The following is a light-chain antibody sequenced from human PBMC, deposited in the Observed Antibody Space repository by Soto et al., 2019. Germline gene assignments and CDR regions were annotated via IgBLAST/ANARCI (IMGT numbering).Light chain of an antibody. J-gene: IGKJ1*01. V-gene: IGKV1-5*01. CDR1: QSINNW. CDR3: QHYNRYSPWT. CDR2: DAS. Sequence: DIQMTQSPSTLSASVGDRVTITCRASQSINNWLAWYQQKPGRAPKLLIYDASSLESGVPSRFSGSGSGTEFTLTISSMPTDDFAHYYCQHYNRYSPWTFGQGTKV.